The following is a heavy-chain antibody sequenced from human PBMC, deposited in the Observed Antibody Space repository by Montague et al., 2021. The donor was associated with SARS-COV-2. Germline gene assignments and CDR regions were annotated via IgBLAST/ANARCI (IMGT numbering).Heavy chain of an antibody. CDR2: IYYSGST. J-gene: IGHJ4*02. V-gene: IGHV4-31*03. CDR1: GGPISSGGYY. CDR3: ARATRSTIFDVVNHFDY. D-gene: IGHD3-3*01. Sequence: TLSLTCTVSGGPISSGGYYWSWIRQHPGKGLEWIGCIYYSGSTYYNPSLKSRVTISVDTSKNQFSLKLSSVTAADTAVYYCARATRSTIFDVVNHFDYWGQGTLVTVSS.